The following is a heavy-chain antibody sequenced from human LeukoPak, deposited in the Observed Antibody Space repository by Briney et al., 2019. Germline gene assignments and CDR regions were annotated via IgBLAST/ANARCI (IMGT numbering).Heavy chain of an antibody. CDR2: INHSGST. J-gene: IGHJ4*02. CDR3: ARDPGRAAAGIDY. D-gene: IGHD6-13*01. CDR1: GGSFSGYY. Sequence: PSETLSLTCAVYGGSFSGYYWSWIRQPLGKGLEWIGEINHSGSTNYNPSLKSRVTISVDTSKNQFSLKLSSVTAADTAVYYCARDPGRAAAGIDYWGQGTLVTVSS. V-gene: IGHV4-34*01.